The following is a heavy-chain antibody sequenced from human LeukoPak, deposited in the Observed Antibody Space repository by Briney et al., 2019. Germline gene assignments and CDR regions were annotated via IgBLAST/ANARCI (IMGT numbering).Heavy chain of an antibody. Sequence: GASVKVSCKASGYTFTDYYMHWVRQAPGQGLEWMGWINPNSAVTNFAQKFQGRVTMTRDTSINTAYMELSRLRSDDTAVYYCAREGPPGDTNPHFDYWGQGTLVTVSS. V-gene: IGHV1-2*02. CDR3: AREGPPGDTNPHFDY. CDR2: INPNSAVT. D-gene: IGHD3-10*01. J-gene: IGHJ4*02. CDR1: GYTFTDYY.